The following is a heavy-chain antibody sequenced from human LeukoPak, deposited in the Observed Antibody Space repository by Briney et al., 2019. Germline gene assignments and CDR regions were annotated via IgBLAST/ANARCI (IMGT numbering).Heavy chain of an antibody. CDR3: ARGETIFGVVYGMDV. V-gene: IGHV4-59*06. CDR2: IYYSGST. J-gene: IGHJ6*02. CDR1: GGSISSYY. D-gene: IGHD3-3*01. Sequence: SETLSLTCTVSGGSISSYYWSWIRQPPGKGLEWIGYIYYSGSTYYNPSLKSRVTISVDTSKNQFSLKLSSVTAADTAVYYCARGETIFGVVYGMDVWGQGTTVTVSS.